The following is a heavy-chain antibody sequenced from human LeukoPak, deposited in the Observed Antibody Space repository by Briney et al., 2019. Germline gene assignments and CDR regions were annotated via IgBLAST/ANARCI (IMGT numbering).Heavy chain of an antibody. CDR1: GFTFSSYW. V-gene: IGHV3-74*01. D-gene: IGHD6-13*01. J-gene: IGHJ6*03. Sequence: GGSLRLSCAASGFTFSSYWMHWVRQAPGKGLVWASRINSDGSSTSYADSVKGRFTISRDNAKNTLYLQMNSLRAEDTAVYYCARAPPQYSSSWYRRDYYYYMDVWGKGTTVTVSS. CDR3: ARAPPQYSSSWYRRDYYYYMDV. CDR2: INSDGSST.